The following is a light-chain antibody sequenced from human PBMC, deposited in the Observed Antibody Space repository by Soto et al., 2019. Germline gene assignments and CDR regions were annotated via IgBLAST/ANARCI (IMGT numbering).Light chain of an antibody. CDR3: QQLNSL. V-gene: IGKV1-9*01. Sequence: DIQLTQSPSFLSASVGDRVTITCRASQGISSYLAWYQQKPGKAPKLLIYAASTLQSGVPSRFSGSGSGTEFTLTISSLQPEDYATYYYQQLNSLFGGGTKVEIK. J-gene: IGKJ4*01. CDR2: AAS. CDR1: QGISSY.